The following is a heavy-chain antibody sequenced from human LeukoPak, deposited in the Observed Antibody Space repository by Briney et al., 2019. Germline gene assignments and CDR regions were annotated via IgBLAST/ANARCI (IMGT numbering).Heavy chain of an antibody. CDR3: AKDISSGWYFPGSDY. V-gene: IGHV3-9*03. D-gene: IGHD6-19*01. Sequence: GGSLRLSCAASGFTFDDYAMLWVRQAPGKGLEWVSGISWNSGSIGYADSVKGRFTISRDNAKNSLYLQMNSLRAEDMALYYCAKDISSGWYFPGSDYWGQGTLVTVSS. J-gene: IGHJ4*02. CDR1: GFTFDDYA. CDR2: ISWNSGSI.